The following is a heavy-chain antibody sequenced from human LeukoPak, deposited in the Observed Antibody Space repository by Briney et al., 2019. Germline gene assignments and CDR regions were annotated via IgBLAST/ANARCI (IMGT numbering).Heavy chain of an antibody. Sequence: SETLSLTCAVYGGSFSGYYWSWIRQPPGKGLEWIGEINHSGSTNYNPSLKSRVTISVDTSKNQFSLKLSSVTAADTAVYYCARYSGSYPIDYCGQGTLVTVSS. D-gene: IGHD1-26*01. J-gene: IGHJ4*02. CDR3: ARYSGSYPIDY. V-gene: IGHV4-34*01. CDR1: GGSFSGYY. CDR2: INHSGST.